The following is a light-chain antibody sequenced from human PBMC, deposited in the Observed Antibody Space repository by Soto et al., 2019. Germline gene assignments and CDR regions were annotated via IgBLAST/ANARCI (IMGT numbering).Light chain of an antibody. CDR1: QTIGDF. CDR2: VAS. Sequence: EILMTQSPSSVSSSLGDTVTITCRSSQTIGDFLNWYQQTPGKPPKLLIYVASNLPLGVPSRFSGGGSGTAFTLTITRLEREDFATYYCQESFFALWTFGQGTRVEL. V-gene: IGKV1-39*01. CDR3: QESFFALWT. J-gene: IGKJ1*01.